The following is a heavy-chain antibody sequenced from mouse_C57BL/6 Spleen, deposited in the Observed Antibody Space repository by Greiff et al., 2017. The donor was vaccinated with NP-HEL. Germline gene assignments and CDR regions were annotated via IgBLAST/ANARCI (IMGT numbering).Heavy chain of an antibody. Sequence: EVQRVESGGDLVKPGGSLKLSCAASGFTFSSYGMSWVRQTPDKRLEWVATISSGGSYTYYPDSVKGRFTISRDNAKNTLYLQMSSLKSEDTAMYYCARQEGTGTWFAYWGQGTLVTVSA. CDR2: ISSGGSYT. D-gene: IGHD4-1*01. J-gene: IGHJ3*01. V-gene: IGHV5-6*01. CDR3: ARQEGTGTWFAY. CDR1: GFTFSSYG.